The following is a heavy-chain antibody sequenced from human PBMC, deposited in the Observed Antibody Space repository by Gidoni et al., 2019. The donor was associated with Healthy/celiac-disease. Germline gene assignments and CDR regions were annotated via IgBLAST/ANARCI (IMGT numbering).Heavy chain of an antibody. D-gene: IGHD3-3*01. CDR2: ISSSGSTI. Sequence: EVQLVESGGGLVKPGGSLRLSCAASGFTFSSYSMNWVRQAPGKGLEWVSSISSSGSTIYYADSVKGRFTISRDNAKNSLYLQMNSLRAEDTAVYYCARDRFHFTIFGVAVYYYYGMDVWGQGTTVTVSS. CDR3: ARDRFHFTIFGVAVYYYYGMDV. CDR1: GFTFSSYS. J-gene: IGHJ6*02. V-gene: IGHV3-21*01.